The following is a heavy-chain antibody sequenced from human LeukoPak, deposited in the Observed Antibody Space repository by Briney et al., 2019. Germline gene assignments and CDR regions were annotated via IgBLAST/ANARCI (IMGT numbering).Heavy chain of an antibody. CDR3: AKDRVVVVAATQDAFDI. Sequence: PGGSLRLSCAASGFTFSSYGMHWVRQAPGKGLEWVAVISYDGSNKYYTDSVKGRFTISRDNSKNTLYLQMNSLRAEDTALYYCAKDRVVVVAATQDAFDIWGQGTMVTVSS. V-gene: IGHV3-30*18. CDR1: GFTFSSYG. CDR2: ISYDGSNK. J-gene: IGHJ3*02. D-gene: IGHD2-15*01.